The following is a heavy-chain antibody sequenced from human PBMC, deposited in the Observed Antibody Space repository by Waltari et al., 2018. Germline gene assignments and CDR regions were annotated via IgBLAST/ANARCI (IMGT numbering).Heavy chain of an antibody. J-gene: IGHJ6*02. V-gene: IGHV1-8*01. CDR2: MNPNSGNT. CDR3: ARGRFWSGYYPMDV. Sequence: QVQLVQSGAEVKKPGASVKVSCTASGYTFPSYAINCVRQATGQGLEWMGWMNPNSGNTGYAQKFQGRVTMTRNTSISTAYMELSSLRSEDTAVYYCARGRFWSGYYPMDVWGQGTTVTVSS. CDR1: GYTFPSYA. D-gene: IGHD3-3*01.